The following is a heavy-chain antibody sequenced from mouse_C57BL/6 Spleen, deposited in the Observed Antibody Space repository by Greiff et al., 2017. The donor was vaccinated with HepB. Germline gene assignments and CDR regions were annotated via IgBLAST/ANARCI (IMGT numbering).Heavy chain of an antibody. J-gene: IGHJ2*01. D-gene: IGHD3-2*02. V-gene: IGHV1-81*01. CDR2: IYPRSGNT. Sequence: QVQLQQSGAELARPGASVKLSCKASGYTFTSYGISWVKQRTGQGLEWIGEIYPRSGNTYYNEKFKGKATLTADKSSSTAYMELRSLTSEDSAVYFCAREEGTAAQATGDYWGQGTTLTVSS. CDR1: GYTFTSYG. CDR3: AREEGTAAQATGDY.